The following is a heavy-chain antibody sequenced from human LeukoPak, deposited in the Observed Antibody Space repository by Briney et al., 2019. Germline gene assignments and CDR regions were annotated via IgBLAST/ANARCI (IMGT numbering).Heavy chain of an antibody. CDR1: GFTVSSNY. D-gene: IGHD3-16*01. CDR2: IYSGGST. Sequence: GGSLRLSCAASGFTVSSNYMNWVRQAPGKGLEWASVIYSGGSTYYADSVKGRFTISRDNSKNTLYLQMNSLRAEDTAVYYCARSLGGVTLHWGQGTLVTVSS. CDR3: ARSLGGVTLH. J-gene: IGHJ4*02. V-gene: IGHV3-66*01.